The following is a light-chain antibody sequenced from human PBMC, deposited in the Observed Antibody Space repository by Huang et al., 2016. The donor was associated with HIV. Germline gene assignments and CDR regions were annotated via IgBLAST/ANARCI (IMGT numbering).Light chain of an antibody. CDR1: QSISSW. CDR3: QQYNSYPWT. CDR2: KAS. J-gene: IGKJ1*01. Sequence: DIQMTQSPSTLSASVGDRVTITCRASQSISSWLAWYQQKPGKAPKLLIYKASILESGVPSRFSGSGSGTEFTLTISSLQPYDFSTYYCQQYNSYPWTFGQGTKVEIK. V-gene: IGKV1-5*03.